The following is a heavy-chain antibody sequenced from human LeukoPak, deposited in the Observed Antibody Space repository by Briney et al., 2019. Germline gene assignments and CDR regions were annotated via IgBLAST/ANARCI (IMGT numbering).Heavy chain of an antibody. D-gene: IGHD2-21*02. V-gene: IGHV3-23*01. Sequence: GGSLRLSCAASGFTFSNDAMTWVRQAPGKGLEWVSAISGSYDSTYYADSVKGRFTISRDNSKNTLYLQMNSLRAEDTAVYYCSLRAFWFDPWGQGTLVSVSS. J-gene: IGHJ5*02. CDR1: GFTFSNDA. CDR2: ISGSYDST. CDR3: SLRAFWFDP.